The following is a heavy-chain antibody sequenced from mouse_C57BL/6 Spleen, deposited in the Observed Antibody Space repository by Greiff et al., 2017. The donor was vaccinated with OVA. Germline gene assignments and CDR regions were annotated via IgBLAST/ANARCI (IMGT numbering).Heavy chain of an antibody. Sequence: DVKLQESGPGMVKPSQSLSLTCTVTGYSITSGYDWHWIRHFPGNKLEWMGYISYSGSTNYNPSLKSRISITHDTSKNHFFLKLNSVTTEDTATYYCARGGGDHASGFAYWGQGTLVTVSA. CDR3: ARGGGDHASGFAY. CDR1: GYSITSGYD. D-gene: IGHD3-3*01. CDR2: ISYSGST. J-gene: IGHJ3*01. V-gene: IGHV3-1*01.